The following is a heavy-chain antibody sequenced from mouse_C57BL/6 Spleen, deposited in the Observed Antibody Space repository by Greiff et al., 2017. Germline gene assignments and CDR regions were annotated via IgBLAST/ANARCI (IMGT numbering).Heavy chain of an antibody. CDR3: ARGITTVVTGYFDV. CDR2: IYPGDGDT. Sequence: QVQLQQSGPELVKPGASVKISCKASGYAFSSSWMNWVKQRPGKGLEWIGRIYPGDGDTNYNGKFKGKATLTADKSSSTAYMQLSSLTSEDSAVXVCARGITTVVTGYFDVWGTGTTVTVSS. J-gene: IGHJ1*03. CDR1: GYAFSSSW. V-gene: IGHV1-82*01. D-gene: IGHD1-1*01.